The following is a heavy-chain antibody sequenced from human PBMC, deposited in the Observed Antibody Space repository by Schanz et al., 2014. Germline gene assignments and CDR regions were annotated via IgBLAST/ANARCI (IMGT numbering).Heavy chain of an antibody. V-gene: IGHV3-74*02. CDR3: VSSGSYSSYAF. CDR1: GFTFRSYW. D-gene: IGHD3-10*01. CDR2: IKSDGSST. J-gene: IGHJ4*02. Sequence: EVQLVESGGGLILPGGSLRLSCAASGFTFRSYWMHWVRQVPGKGLVWVSRIKSDGSSTGYADSVKGRFTISRDNAKNTLYLQMNSLTTEDTAVYHCVSSGSYSSYAFWGQGTLVTVSS.